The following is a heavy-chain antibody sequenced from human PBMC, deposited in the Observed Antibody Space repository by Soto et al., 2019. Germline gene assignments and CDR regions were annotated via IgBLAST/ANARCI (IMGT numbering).Heavy chain of an antibody. CDR1: GFTFSSYS. CDR3: ARVGGDIVATSDYYGMDV. D-gene: IGHD5-12*01. J-gene: IGHJ6*02. V-gene: IGHV3-21*01. CDR2: ISSSSSYI. Sequence: WGSLRLSCAASGFTFSSYSMNWVRQAPGKRLEWVSSISSSSSYIYYADSVKGRFTISRDNAKNSLYLQMNSLRAEDTAVYYCARVGGDIVATSDYYGMDVWGQGTTVTVSS.